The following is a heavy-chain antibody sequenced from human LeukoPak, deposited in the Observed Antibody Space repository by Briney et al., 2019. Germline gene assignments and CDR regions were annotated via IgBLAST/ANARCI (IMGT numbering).Heavy chain of an antibody. Sequence: SETLSLTCTVSGGSISSGDYYWSWIRQPPGKGLEWIGYIYYSGSTYYNPSLKSRVTISVDTSKNQFSLKLSSVTAADTAVYYCARGHRGKYYYDSSGYYYTYWGQGTLVTVSS. CDR1: GGSISSGDYY. CDR3: ARGHRGKYYYDSSGYYYTY. V-gene: IGHV4-30-4*01. J-gene: IGHJ4*02. D-gene: IGHD3-22*01. CDR2: IYYSGST.